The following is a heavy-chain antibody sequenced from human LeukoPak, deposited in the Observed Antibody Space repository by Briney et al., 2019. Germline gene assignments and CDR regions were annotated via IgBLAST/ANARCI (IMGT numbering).Heavy chain of an antibody. CDR1: GFTFSSYW. Sequence: GGSLRLSCAASGFTFSSYWMSWVRQAPGKGLEWVANINQDGGEKFYVDSVKGRFTIPRDNAKNSLYLQMNSLRAEDTAMYYCARDIVVVPATFDYWGQGTLVSVSS. CDR2: INQDGGEK. V-gene: IGHV3-7*01. CDR3: ARDIVVVPATFDY. J-gene: IGHJ4*02. D-gene: IGHD2-2*01.